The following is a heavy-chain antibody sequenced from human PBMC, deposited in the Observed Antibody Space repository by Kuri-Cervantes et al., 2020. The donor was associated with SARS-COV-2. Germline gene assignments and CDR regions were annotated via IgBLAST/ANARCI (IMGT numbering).Heavy chain of an antibody. CDR1: GGALSGYY. Sequence: SETLSLTCSVYGGALSGYYWSGIRQPPGKGLEWIGEINHSGSTNYNPSLTSRVTISVHTSKNQFSLKLSSVTAADTAVYYFASYSGWFDPWGQGTPVTVSS. CDR2: INHSGST. J-gene: IGHJ5*02. CDR3: ASYSGWFDP. V-gene: IGHV4-34*01. D-gene: IGHD2-15*01.